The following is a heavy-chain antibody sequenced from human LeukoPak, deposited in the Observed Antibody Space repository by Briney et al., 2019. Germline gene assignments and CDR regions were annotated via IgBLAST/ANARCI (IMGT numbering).Heavy chain of an antibody. CDR2: IYDSGST. J-gene: IGHJ4*02. V-gene: IGHV4-59*08. CDR1: GGSISSYY. D-gene: IGHD5-18*01. CDR3: ARHLGYSYGRFDY. Sequence: SETLSLTCTVSGGSISSYYWSWIRQPPGKGLEWIGYIYDSGSTNYNPSLKGRVTISVDTSKNQFSLKLSSVTAADTAVYYCARHLGYSYGRFDYWGQGTLVTVSS.